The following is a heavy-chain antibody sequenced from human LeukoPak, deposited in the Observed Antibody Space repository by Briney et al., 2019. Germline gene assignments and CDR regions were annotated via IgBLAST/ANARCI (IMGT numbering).Heavy chain of an antibody. CDR3: ARDRSRGYSYGYPFDY. V-gene: IGHV3-48*01. CDR2: ISSSSSTI. Sequence: PGGSLRLSCEGSGFSFSSYWMTWVRQAPGKGLEWVSYISSSSSTIYYADSVKGRFTISRDNAKNSLYLQMNSLRAEDTALYYCARDRSRGYSYGYPFDYWGQGTLVTVSS. D-gene: IGHD5-18*01. J-gene: IGHJ4*02. CDR1: GFSFSSYW.